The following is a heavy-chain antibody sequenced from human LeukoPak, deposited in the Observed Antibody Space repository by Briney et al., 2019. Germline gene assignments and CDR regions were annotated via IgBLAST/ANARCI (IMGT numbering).Heavy chain of an antibody. CDR1: GGSFSGYY. V-gene: IGHV4-34*01. J-gene: IGHJ4*02. D-gene: IGHD3-9*01. CDR2: IYYSGNT. Sequence: PSETLSLTCAVYGGSFSGYYWSWIRQPPGKGLEWIGSIYYSGNTSYNPSLKSRGTISVDTSKNQFSLKLTSVTAADTAVYYCASRNDILTGYVFDFWGQGTLVTVSS. CDR3: ASRNDILTGYVFDF.